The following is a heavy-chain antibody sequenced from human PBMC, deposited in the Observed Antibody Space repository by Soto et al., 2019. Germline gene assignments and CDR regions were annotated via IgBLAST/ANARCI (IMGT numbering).Heavy chain of an antibody. CDR1: GGTFSSYA. D-gene: IGHD2-2*01. Sequence: QVQLVQSGAEVKKPGSSVKVSCKASGGTFSSYAISWVRQAPGQGLEWMGGIIPIFGTANYAQKFQGRVTITADKSKSTAYMELSSLRSEDTAVDYCARGDIVVVPAAPLGGMDVWGQGTTVTVSS. CDR3: ARGDIVVVPAAPLGGMDV. J-gene: IGHJ6*02. CDR2: IIPIFGTA. V-gene: IGHV1-69*06.